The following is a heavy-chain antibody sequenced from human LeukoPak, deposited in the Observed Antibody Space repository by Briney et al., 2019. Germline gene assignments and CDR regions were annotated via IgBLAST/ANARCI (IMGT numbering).Heavy chain of an antibody. J-gene: IGHJ4*02. CDR2: INHSGST. CDR1: GGSFSGYY. V-gene: IGHV4-34*01. CDR3: ARPQRGGIAAAGIRGGFDY. D-gene: IGHD6-13*01. Sequence: SETLSLTCAVYGGSFSGYYWSWIRQPPGKGLEWIGEINHSGSTNYNPSLKSRVTISVDTSKNQFSLKLSSVTAADTAVYYCARPQRGGIAAAGIRGGFDYWGQGTLITVSS.